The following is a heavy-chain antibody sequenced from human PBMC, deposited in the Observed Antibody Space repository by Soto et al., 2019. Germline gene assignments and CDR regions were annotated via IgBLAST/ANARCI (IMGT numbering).Heavy chain of an antibody. CDR3: ARDQSHSGYDSVG. CDR1: GGTFSSYT. Sequence: QVQLVQSGAEVKKPGSSVKVSCKASGGTFSSYTISWVRQAPGQGLEWMGRIIPILGIANYAQKFQGRVTITADKATSTADTALSSLRSEATAVYYWARDQSHSGYDSVGWGQGTLVTVSS. CDR2: IIPILGIA. J-gene: IGHJ4*02. V-gene: IGHV1-69*08. D-gene: IGHD5-12*01.